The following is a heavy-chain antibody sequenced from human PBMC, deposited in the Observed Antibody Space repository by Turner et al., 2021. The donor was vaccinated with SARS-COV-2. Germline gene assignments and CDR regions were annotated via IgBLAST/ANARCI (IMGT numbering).Heavy chain of an antibody. J-gene: IGHJ4*02. Sequence: QVQLVQSGTEVRKPGDSVKVPCRASGYRFNGYYIHWVRQATGQGLEWMGWINPNTGATNYAQKSQGRVTLTRDTSIRTVYMELTRLRADDTAVYYCAKDSGAVDGSFDFWGQGSLVAVSS. CDR2: INPNTGAT. CDR1: GYRFNGYY. D-gene: IGHD3-10*01. V-gene: IGHV1-2*02. CDR3: AKDSGAVDGSFDF.